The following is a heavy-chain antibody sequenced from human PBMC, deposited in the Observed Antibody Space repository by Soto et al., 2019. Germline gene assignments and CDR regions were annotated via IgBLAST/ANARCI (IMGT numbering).Heavy chain of an antibody. J-gene: IGHJ4*02. Sequence: EVQLVESGGGLVKPGGSLRLSCAASGFTFSSYSMNWVRQAPGNGLEWVSSISSSSSYIYYADSVKGRFTISRDNAKNSLYLQMNSLRAEDTAVYYCARVTGYSYGFDYWGQGTLVTVSS. CDR1: GFTFSSYS. D-gene: IGHD5-18*01. CDR3: ARVTGYSYGFDY. CDR2: ISSSSSYI. V-gene: IGHV3-21*01.